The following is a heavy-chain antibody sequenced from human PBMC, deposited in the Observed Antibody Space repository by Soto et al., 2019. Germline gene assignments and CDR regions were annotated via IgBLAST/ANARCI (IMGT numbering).Heavy chain of an antibody. CDR1: GGSINSNGYY. CDR2: IDYNGVT. J-gene: IGHJ4*02. CDR3: GEVLGGATGHTDSDS. D-gene: IGHD2-15*01. V-gene: IGHV4-39*01. Sequence: SETLSLTCSVSGGSINSNGYYWGWIRQPPGKGREWIGNIDYNGVTYYTPSLKSRVTVSKDTSKNQFSLKLTSVTAAGPAPYYCGEVLGGATGHTDSDSWGQGTLVTVSS.